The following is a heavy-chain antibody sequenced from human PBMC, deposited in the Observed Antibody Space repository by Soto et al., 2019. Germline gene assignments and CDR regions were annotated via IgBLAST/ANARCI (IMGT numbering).Heavy chain of an antibody. V-gene: IGHV4-39*01. CDR3: AKGGSGSYSNAFDI. CDR2: IYYSGST. CDR1: GGSISSSSYY. D-gene: IGHD3-10*01. Sequence: QLQLQESGPGLVKPSETLSLTCTVSGGSISSSSYYWGWIRQPPGKGLEWIGSIYYSGSTYYNPSLKSRVTISVDTSKNQFSLKLSSVTAADTAVYYCAKGGSGSYSNAFDIWGQGTMVTDSS. J-gene: IGHJ3*02.